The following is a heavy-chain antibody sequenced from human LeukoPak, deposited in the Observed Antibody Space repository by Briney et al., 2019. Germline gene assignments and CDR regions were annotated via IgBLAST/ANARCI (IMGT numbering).Heavy chain of an antibody. Sequence: GGSLRLSCAASGFTFSSYGMHWVRPAPGKGLEWVAFIRYDGSNKYYADSVKGRFTISRDNSKNTLYLQMNSLRAEDTAVYYCAKNGLGSGSYPIYLYWGQGTLVTVSS. J-gene: IGHJ4*02. CDR2: IRYDGSNK. CDR3: AKNGLGSGSYPIYLY. CDR1: GFTFSSYG. D-gene: IGHD1-26*01. V-gene: IGHV3-30*02.